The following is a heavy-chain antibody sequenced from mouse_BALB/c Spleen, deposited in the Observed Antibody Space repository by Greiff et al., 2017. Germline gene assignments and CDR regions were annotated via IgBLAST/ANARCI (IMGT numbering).Heavy chain of an antibody. D-gene: IGHD1-2*01. V-gene: IGHV1S22*01. CDR2: IYPGSGST. CDR1: GYTFTSYW. J-gene: IGHJ1*01. CDR3: TRMDYYGYDV. Sequence: LQQPGSELVRPGASVKLSCKASGYTFTSYWMHWVKQRPGQGLEWIGNIYPGSGSTNYDEKFKSKATLTVDTSSSTAYMQLSSLTSEDSAVYYCTRMDYYGYDVWGAGTTVTVSS.